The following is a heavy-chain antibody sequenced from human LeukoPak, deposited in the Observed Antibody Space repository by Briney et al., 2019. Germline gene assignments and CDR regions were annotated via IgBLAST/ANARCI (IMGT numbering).Heavy chain of an antibody. D-gene: IGHD2-2*01. V-gene: IGHV4-34*01. CDR3: ATLRYCSSTSCSKT. Sequence: PSETLSLTCAVYGGSFSGYYWSWIRQPPGKGLEWIGEINHSGSTNYNPSLKSRVTISVDTSKNQFSLKLSSVTAADTAVYYCATLRYCSSTSCSKTWGQGTLVPVSS. CDR1: GGSFSGYY. CDR2: INHSGST. J-gene: IGHJ5*02.